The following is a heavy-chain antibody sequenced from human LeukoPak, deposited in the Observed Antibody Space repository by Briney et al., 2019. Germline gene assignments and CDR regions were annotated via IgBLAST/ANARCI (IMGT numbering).Heavy chain of an antibody. CDR2: IYPGDSET. CDR3: ARQKSGYTDDYYYYLDV. J-gene: IGHJ6*03. V-gene: IGHV5-51*01. D-gene: IGHD5-18*01. Sequence: GESLKISCKASGYKFTDYWIAWVRQMPGKGLEWMGIIYPGDSETKYSPSFEGLVTISADKSINIASLQWSSLKASDTAIYYCARQKSGYTDDYYYYLDVWGDGTTITVSS. CDR1: GYKFTDYW.